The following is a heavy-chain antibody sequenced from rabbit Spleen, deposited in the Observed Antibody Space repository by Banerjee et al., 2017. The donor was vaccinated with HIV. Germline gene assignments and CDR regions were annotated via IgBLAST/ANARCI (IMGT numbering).Heavy chain of an antibody. V-gene: IGHV1S45*01. CDR3: AQSIGYDNYALNL. J-gene: IGHJ4*01. CDR1: GVSFSGSSY. D-gene: IGHD1-1*01. Sequence: QEQLVESGGDLVKPGASLTLTCIASGVSFSGSSYMCWVRQAPGKGLEWIACINAITGKAVYANWAKGRSTFSKTSSTTVTLQMTSLTVADTATYFCAQSIGYDNYALNLWGPGTLVTVS. CDR2: INAITGKA.